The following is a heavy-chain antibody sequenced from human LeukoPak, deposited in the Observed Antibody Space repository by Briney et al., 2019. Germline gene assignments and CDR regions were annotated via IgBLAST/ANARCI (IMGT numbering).Heavy chain of an antibody. J-gene: IGHJ4*02. Sequence: GGSLRLSCAASGFTFSSYAMTWVRQAPGKGLEWVSTISESGGGSYSGGGTYYRDSVKGRFIISKDGSTNTLFLQMDGLRADDTGIYYCAKGKVNHLGALDYWGQGALVTVSS. D-gene: IGHD1-26*01. CDR1: GFTFSSYA. CDR2: ISESGGGSYSGGGT. V-gene: IGHV3-23*01. CDR3: AKGKVNHLGALDY.